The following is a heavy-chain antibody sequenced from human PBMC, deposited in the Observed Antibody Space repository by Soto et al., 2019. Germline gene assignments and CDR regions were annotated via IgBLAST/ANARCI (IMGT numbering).Heavy chain of an antibody. CDR1: GFTVSNNY. D-gene: IGHD3-10*01. CDR3: ATQPGGGGY. CDR2: IYSGGYT. Sequence: EVQLVESGGGLIQPGGSLRLSCAVSGFTVSNNYMSWVRQAPGKGLEGVSVIYSGGYTAYGDSVKGRFTISRDNSKNTLTLKKNSRRAADRAGYFGATQPGGGGYWGQGTLVTVSS. J-gene: IGHJ4*02. V-gene: IGHV3-53*01.